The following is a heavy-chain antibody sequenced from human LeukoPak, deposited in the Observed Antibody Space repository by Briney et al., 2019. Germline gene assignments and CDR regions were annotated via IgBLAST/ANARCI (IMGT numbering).Heavy chain of an antibody. V-gene: IGHV4-31*03. CDR1: GGSISSGGYY. CDR2: IYYSGST. CDR3: ARGHTTTNWFDP. Sequence: SQTLSLTCTVSGGSISSGGYYWSWIRQHPGKGLEWIGYIYYSGSTYYNPSLKSRVTISVDTSKNQFSLKLSSVTAADTAEYYCARGHTTTNWFDPWGQGTLVTVSS. J-gene: IGHJ5*02. D-gene: IGHD1-1*01.